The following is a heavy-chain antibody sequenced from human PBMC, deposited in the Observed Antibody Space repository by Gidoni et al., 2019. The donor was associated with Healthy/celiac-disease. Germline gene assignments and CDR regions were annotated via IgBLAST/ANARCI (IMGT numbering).Heavy chain of an antibody. CDR3: ARAAAPALGWFDP. D-gene: IGHD2-2*01. Sequence: EVQLVESGGGLVQPGGSLRLSCAASGFTFSSYEMNWVRQAPGKGLEWVSYISSSGSTIYYADSVKGRFTISRDNAKNSLYLQMNSLRAEDTAVYYCARAAAPALGWFDPWGQGTLVTVSS. CDR2: ISSSGSTI. V-gene: IGHV3-48*03. CDR1: GFTFSSYE. J-gene: IGHJ5*02.